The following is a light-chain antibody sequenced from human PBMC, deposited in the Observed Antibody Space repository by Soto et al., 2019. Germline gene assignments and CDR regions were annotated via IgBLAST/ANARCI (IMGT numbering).Light chain of an antibody. CDR2: DAS. J-gene: IGKJ1*01. CDR3: QQYNTYWT. Sequence: DIQMTQSPSTLSASVGDRVTITCRASEGINSWLAWYQQKPGKAPKLLIYDASTLEAGVPSRFSGSGSGTEFTLTISSLQPDDFATYYCQQYNTYWTFGQGTKVDIK. V-gene: IGKV1-5*01. CDR1: EGINSW.